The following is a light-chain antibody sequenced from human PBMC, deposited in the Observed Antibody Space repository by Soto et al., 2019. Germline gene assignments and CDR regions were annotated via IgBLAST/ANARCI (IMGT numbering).Light chain of an antibody. CDR3: QQRSNWPPYT. CDR2: DAS. Sequence: EIVLTQSPATLYSSPGERATLSCRASQSVSSYLAWYQQKPGQAPRLLIYDASNRATGIPARFSGSGSGTDFTLSISILEPEDFAVYYCQQRSNWPPYTFGQGTKLEIK. J-gene: IGKJ2*01. CDR1: QSVSSY. V-gene: IGKV3-11*01.